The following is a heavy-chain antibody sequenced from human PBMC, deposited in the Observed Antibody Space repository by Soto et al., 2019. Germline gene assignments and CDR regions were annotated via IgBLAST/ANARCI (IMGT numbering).Heavy chain of an antibody. CDR3: ARDIGSYAYGEGY. V-gene: IGHV4-4*07. CDR2: VYSSGTT. D-gene: IGHD3-10*01. CDR1: GGSINSYW. J-gene: IGHJ4*02. Sequence: ETLSLTCSVSGGSINSYWWSWIRQPAGKGLEWIGRVYSSGTTDYNPSLNSRATMSVETSKNQFSLKLSSVTAADTAVYYCARDIGSYAYGEGYWGQGIQVTVSS.